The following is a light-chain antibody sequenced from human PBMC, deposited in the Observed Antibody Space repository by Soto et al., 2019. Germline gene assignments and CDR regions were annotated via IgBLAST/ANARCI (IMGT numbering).Light chain of an antibody. J-gene: IGKJ1*01. CDR1: QSISSW. CDR2: KAS. CDR3: QQYNSYWT. Sequence: DIQMTQSPSTLSASVGDRVTITCRASQSISSWLAWYQQKPGKAPKLLIYKASSLESGVPSRFSGRGSGTEFTLTISSLQPDDFATYYCQQYNSYWTFGQGTTVEIK. V-gene: IGKV1-5*03.